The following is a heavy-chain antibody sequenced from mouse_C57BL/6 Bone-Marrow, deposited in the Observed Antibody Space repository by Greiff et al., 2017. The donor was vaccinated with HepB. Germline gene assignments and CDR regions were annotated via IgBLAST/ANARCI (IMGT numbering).Heavy chain of an antibody. D-gene: IGHD2-5*01. CDR3: ARRGSNFYYFDY. CDR2: ISSGGSYT. V-gene: IGHV5-6*01. CDR1: GFTFSSYG. J-gene: IGHJ2*01. Sequence: DVQLVESGGDLVKPGGSLKLSCAASGFTFSSYGMSWVRQTPDTRLEWVATISSGGSYTYYPDSVKGRFTISRDNAKNTLYLQMSSLKSEDTAMYYCARRGSNFYYFDYWGQGTTLTVSS.